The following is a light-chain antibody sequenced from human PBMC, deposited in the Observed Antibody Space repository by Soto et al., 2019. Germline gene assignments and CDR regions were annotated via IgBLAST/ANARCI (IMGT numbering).Light chain of an antibody. J-gene: IGKJ4*01. CDR3: QQSYSTPRA. V-gene: IGKV1-39*01. CDR1: QSISSY. Sequence: DIQMTQSPSSLSASVGGRVTITCRASQSISSYLNWYQQKPGKAPKLLIYAASSLQSGVPSRFSGSGSGTDFTLTISILQPEDFATYYCQQSYSTPRAFGGGTKVDIK. CDR2: AAS.